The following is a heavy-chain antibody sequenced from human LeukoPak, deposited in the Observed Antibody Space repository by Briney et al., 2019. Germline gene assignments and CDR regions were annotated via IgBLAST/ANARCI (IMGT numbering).Heavy chain of an antibody. V-gene: IGHV1-3*01. CDR2: INAGNGNT. Sequence: ASVKVSCKASGYTFTSYAMHWVRQAPGQRLEWMGWINAGNGNTKYSQKFQGRVTITRDTSASTAYMELSSLRSEDTAVYYCAREDSYGYSSTYCWGQGTLVTVSS. D-gene: IGHD5-18*01. CDR3: AREDSYGYSSTYC. CDR1: GYTFTSYA. J-gene: IGHJ4*02.